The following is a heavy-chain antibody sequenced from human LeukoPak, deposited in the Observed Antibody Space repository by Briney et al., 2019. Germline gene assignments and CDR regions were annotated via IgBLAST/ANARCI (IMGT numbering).Heavy chain of an antibody. CDR1: GGSISSSNW. CDR3: ARESCSSTSCYAFDY. Sequence: SGTLSLTCAVSGGSISSSNWWSWVRQPPGKGLEWIGEIYHSGSTNYNPSLKSRVTISVDTSKNQFSLKLSSVTAADTAVYYCARESCSSTSCYAFDYWGQGTLVTVSS. J-gene: IGHJ4*02. V-gene: IGHV4-4*02. CDR2: IYHSGST. D-gene: IGHD2-2*01.